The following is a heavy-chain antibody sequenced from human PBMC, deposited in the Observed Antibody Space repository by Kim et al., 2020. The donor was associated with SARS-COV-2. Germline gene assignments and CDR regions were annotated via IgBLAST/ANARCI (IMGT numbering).Heavy chain of an antibody. J-gene: IGHJ3*02. CDR3: ARAPGVTIFGVVSSFDI. V-gene: IGHV4-59*01. CDR2: IYYSGST. Sequence: SETLSLTCTVSGGSISSYYWSWIRQHPGKGLEWIGYIYYSGSTNYNPSLKSRVTISVDTSKNQFSLKLSSVTAADTAVYYWARAPGVTIFGVVSSFDIWGQGTMVTVSS. CDR1: GGSISSYY. D-gene: IGHD3-3*01.